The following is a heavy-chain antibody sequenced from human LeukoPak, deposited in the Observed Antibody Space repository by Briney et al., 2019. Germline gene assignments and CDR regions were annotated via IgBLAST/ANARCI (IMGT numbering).Heavy chain of an antibody. D-gene: IGHD6-13*01. J-gene: IGHJ4*02. V-gene: IGHV3-33*06. CDR3: AKDRASSWSFDY. CDR2: IWYDGSNK. Sequence: GRSLRLSCAASGFTFSSYGMHWVRQAPGKGLEWVAVIWYDGSNKYYADSVKGRFTISRDNSKNTLYLQMNSPRPEDTAVYYCAKDRASSWSFDYWGQGTLVTVST. CDR1: GFTFSSYG.